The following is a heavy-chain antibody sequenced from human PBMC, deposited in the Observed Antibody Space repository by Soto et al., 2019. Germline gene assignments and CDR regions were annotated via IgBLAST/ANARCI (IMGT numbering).Heavy chain of an antibody. CDR2: ISAYNTNT. V-gene: IGHV1-18*01. CDR3: ARDTPPTDY. J-gene: IGHJ4*02. CDR1: GYTYTSYH. Sequence: QVQLVQSGAEVKKPGASVMVSCKTSGYTYTSYHISWVRQAPGQGLEWMGWISAYNTNTNYAQKFQGRVTMTTDTLTSTAYMELRSLRSDDTAVYYCARDTPPTDYWGQGTLVTVSS.